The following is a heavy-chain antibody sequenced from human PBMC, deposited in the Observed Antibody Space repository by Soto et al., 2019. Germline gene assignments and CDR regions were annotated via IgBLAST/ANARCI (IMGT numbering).Heavy chain of an antibody. D-gene: IGHD3-10*01. CDR2: ILHTGGT. CDR3: ARLQFGEGFDY. J-gene: IGHJ4*02. V-gene: IGHV4-30-2*01. CDR1: GGSISGGGFS. Sequence: TSETLSLTCAVSGGSISGGGFSWSWIRQPPGKGLEWIGYILHTGGTQYNPSLKSRVSMSVDKSKNQFSLHLTSVTAADTAVYYCARLQFGEGFDYWGQGALVTVSS.